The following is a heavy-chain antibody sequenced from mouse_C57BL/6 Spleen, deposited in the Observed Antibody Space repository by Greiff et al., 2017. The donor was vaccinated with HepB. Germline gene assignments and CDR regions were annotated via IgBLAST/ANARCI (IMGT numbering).Heavy chain of an antibody. V-gene: IGHV1-82*01. D-gene: IGHD2-4*01. J-gene: IGHJ4*01. CDR2: IYPGDGDT. CDR1: GYAFRSSW. CDR3: AREGIYYDYDDAMDY. Sequence: VQLVESGPELVKPGASVKISCKASGYAFRSSWMNWVKQRPGKGLEWIGRIYPGDGDTNYNGKFKGKATLTADKSSSTAYMQLSSLTSEDSAVYFCAREGIYYDYDDAMDYWGQGTSVTVSS.